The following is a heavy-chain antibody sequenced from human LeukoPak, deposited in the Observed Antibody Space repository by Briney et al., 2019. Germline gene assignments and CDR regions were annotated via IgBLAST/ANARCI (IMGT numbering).Heavy chain of an antibody. J-gene: IGHJ4*02. V-gene: IGHV3-21*01. CDR3: ARVEAAAGSGYYFDY. D-gene: IGHD6-13*01. CDR2: ISSSSSYI. Sequence: GGSLRLSCAASGFTFSSYSMNWVRQAPGKGLEWVSSISSSSSYIYYADSVKGRFTISRDNAKNSLYLQMNSLRAEDTAVYYCARVEAAAGSGYYFDYWGQGTLVTVSS. CDR1: GFTFSSYS.